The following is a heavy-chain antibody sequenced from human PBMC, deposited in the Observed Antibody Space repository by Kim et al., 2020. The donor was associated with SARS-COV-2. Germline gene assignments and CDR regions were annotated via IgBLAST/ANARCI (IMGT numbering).Heavy chain of an antibody. CDR3: AREALHHDYGMDV. CDR1: GGTFSSYA. Sequence: SVKVSCKASGGTFSSYAISWVRQAPGQGLEWMGGIIPIFGTANYAQKFQGRVTITADESTSTAYMELSSLRSEDTAVYYCAREALHHDYGMDVWGQGTTVTVSS. V-gene: IGHV1-69*13. J-gene: IGHJ6*02. CDR2: IIPIFGTA.